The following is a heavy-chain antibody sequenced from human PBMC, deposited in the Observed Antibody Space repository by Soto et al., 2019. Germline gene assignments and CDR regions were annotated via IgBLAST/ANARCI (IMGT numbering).Heavy chain of an antibody. CDR1: GFTFSSYA. V-gene: IGHV3-33*05. CDR3: ARGPYDNDAFDV. D-gene: IGHD5-12*01. J-gene: IGHJ3*01. CDR2: ISYLGGHE. Sequence: QEQLVESGGGVVQPGGSLRLSCAASGFTFSSYAMHWVRQAPGEGLQWVASISYLGGHERYSDSVKGRFAISRDTSKNTLYLQMDSLRADDTAVFYCARGPYDNDAFDVCGHGTVVTVSS.